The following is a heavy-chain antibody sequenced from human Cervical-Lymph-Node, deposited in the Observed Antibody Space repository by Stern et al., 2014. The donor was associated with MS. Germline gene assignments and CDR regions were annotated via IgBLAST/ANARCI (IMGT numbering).Heavy chain of an antibody. CDR3: ASRNGNYEFDY. Sequence: QLEESGGGLVQPGRTLRLTCAASGFYLDDYAMHWVRQAPATGLEWVSGISRNSGVMGYADSVKGRFNISSDKAQNSLSLLTNSLRAENTALYYCASRNGNYEFDYWGQGTLVTVSS. CDR1: GFYLDDYA. V-gene: IGHV3-9*01. J-gene: IGHJ4*02. D-gene: IGHD1-7*01. CDR2: ISRNSGVM.